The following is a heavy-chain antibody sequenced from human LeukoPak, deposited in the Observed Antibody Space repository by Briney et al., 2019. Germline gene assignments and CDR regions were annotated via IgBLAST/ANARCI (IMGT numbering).Heavy chain of an antibody. CDR3: AKDGPILGYCSAGTCYYCDY. CDR2: ISGSGGST. Sequence: GGSLRLSCAASGFTFSSYAMSWVRQAPGKGLEWVSAISGSGGSTYYADSVKGRFTISRDNSKNTLSLQMNSLRAEDTAVYYCAKDGPILGYCSAGTCYYCDYWGQGTLVTVSS. V-gene: IGHV3-23*01. D-gene: IGHD2-15*01. J-gene: IGHJ4*02. CDR1: GFTFSSYA.